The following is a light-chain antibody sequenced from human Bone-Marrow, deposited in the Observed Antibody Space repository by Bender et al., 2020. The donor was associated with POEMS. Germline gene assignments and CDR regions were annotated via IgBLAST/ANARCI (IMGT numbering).Light chain of an antibody. J-gene: IGLJ2*01. V-gene: IGLV1-40*01. CDR2: DNT. CDR3: SSYTTSSTVV. CDR1: TSNIGAGYG. Sequence: QSVLTQPPSVSGAPGQRVTISCTGSTSNIGAGYGVHWYQQLPGTAPKRLIYDNTNRPSGVPDRFSGSKSGTSASLDITGLQADDEADYYCSSYTTSSTVVFGGGTKLTVL.